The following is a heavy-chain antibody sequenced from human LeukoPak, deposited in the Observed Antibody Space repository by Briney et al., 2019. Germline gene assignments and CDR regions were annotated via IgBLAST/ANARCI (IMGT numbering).Heavy chain of an antibody. V-gene: IGHV3-33*08. CDR3: ARGTTSIAVAGFDY. Sequence: QPGGSLRLSCAASGFTFSSNGMHWVRQAPGKGLEWVAVIWYDGSNKYYADSVKGRFTISRDNSKNTLYLQMNSLRAEDTAVYYCARGTTSIAVAGFDYWGQGTLVTVSS. J-gene: IGHJ4*02. CDR2: IWYDGSNK. D-gene: IGHD6-19*01. CDR1: GFTFSSNG.